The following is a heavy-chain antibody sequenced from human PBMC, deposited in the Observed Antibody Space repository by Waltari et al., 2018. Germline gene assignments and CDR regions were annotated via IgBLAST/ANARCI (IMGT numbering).Heavy chain of an antibody. J-gene: IGHJ4*02. CDR3: AKSRGFEY. CDR1: GFTFSRYW. CDR2: INYDGSQK. D-gene: IGHD2-2*01. V-gene: IGHV3-7*01. Sequence: EVQLVESGGGLVQPGGSLRLSCGASGFTFSRYWMSWVRQTPGKGLGWVANINYDGSQKYYADSVKGRFTISRDNAKNSLYLQMNSLRVEDTAVYYCAKSRGFEYWGQGTLITVSS.